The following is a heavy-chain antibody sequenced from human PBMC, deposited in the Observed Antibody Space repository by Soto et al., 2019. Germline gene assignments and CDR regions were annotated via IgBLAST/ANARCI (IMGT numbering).Heavy chain of an antibody. J-gene: IGHJ3*02. CDR2: VYYSEST. Sequence: SETLSLTCTVSGGSISGSNYYWGWIRQPPGKGLEWIGSVYYSESTYYNSSLKSRVTISVDTSKNQFSLKVKSVTGADTAVYYCGRHRLVQLVRAPLDIWGQGTLVTVSS. D-gene: IGHD6-13*01. CDR1: GGSISGSNYY. V-gene: IGHV4-39*01. CDR3: GRHRLVQLVRAPLDI.